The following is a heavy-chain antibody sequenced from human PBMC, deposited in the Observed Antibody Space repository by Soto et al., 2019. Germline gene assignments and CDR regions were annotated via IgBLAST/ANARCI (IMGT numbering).Heavy chain of an antibody. CDR1: GFTFSNAW. J-gene: IGHJ6*03. Sequence: EVQLVESGGGLVKPGGSLRLSCAASGFTFSNAWMSWVRQAPGKGLEWVGRIKSKTDGGTTDYAAPVKGRFTISRDDSKNTLYLQMNSLKTEDTAVYYCTTDSLERRSSYYYYYYMDVWGKGTTVTVSS. CDR2: IKSKTDGGTT. CDR3: TTDSLERRSSYYYYYYMDV. V-gene: IGHV3-15*01. D-gene: IGHD1-1*01.